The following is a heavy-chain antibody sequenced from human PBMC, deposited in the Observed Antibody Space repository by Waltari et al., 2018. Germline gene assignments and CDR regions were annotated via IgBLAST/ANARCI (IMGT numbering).Heavy chain of an antibody. Sequence: QVQLVQSGDEVKKRGTSVKVSCSAAGYTLPGYYMHWVRRAPGQGLEWMGRINPNSGGTNYAQKFQGRVTITRDTSISTAYMELSRLRSDDPAVYYCARAPPVSGWYGDYWGQGPLVTVSS. CDR1: GYTLPGYY. D-gene: IGHD6-19*01. V-gene: IGHV1-2*06. CDR3: ARAPPVSGWYGDY. J-gene: IGHJ4*02. CDR2: INPNSGGT.